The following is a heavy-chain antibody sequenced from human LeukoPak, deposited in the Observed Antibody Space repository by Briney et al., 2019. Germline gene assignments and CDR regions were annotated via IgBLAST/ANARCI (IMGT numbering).Heavy chain of an antibody. CDR1: GFTVSSIY. Sequence: GGSLRPSCAASGFTVSSIYMNWVRQAPGKGLEWVSLIYSGGSTHYADSVKGRFTISRDNSKNTLYLQMNSLRVEDTAMYYCARGGDSLYYGDYWGQGTLVTVSS. D-gene: IGHD3-10*01. J-gene: IGHJ4*02. CDR2: IYSGGST. CDR3: ARGGDSLYYGDY. V-gene: IGHV3-66*01.